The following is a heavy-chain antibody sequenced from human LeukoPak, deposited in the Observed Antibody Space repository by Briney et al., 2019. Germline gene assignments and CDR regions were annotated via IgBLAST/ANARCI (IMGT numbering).Heavy chain of an antibody. D-gene: IGHD5-18*01. CDR3: ARDQRSSYGTDY. J-gene: IGHJ4*02. V-gene: IGHV4-39*02. CDR2: IYYSGST. CDR1: GGSISSSSYY. Sequence: SETLSLTCTVSGGSISSSSYYWGWIRQPPGKGLEWIGSIYYSGSTYYNPSLESRVTISVDTSKNQFSLKLSSVTAADTAVYYCARDQRSSYGTDYWGQGTLVTVSS.